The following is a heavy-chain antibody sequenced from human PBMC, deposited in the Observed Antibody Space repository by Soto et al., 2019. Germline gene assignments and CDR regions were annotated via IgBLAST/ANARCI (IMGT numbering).Heavy chain of an antibody. CDR2: INPSGGST. V-gene: IGHV1-46*01. J-gene: IGHJ5*02. CDR1: GYTFTSYY. Sequence: ASVKVSCKASGYTFTSYYMHWVRQAPGQGLEWMGIINPSGGSTSYAQKFQGRLTMTRDTSTSTVYMELSSLRSEDTAVYYCARDAYYYGAGSSPFDPWGQGTLVTVSS. D-gene: IGHD3-10*01. CDR3: ARDAYYYGAGSSPFDP.